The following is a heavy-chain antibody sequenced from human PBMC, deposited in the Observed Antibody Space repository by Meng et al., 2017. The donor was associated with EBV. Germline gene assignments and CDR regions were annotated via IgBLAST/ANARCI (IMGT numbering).Heavy chain of an antibody. J-gene: IGHJ4*02. CDR2: LIPMSGAP. CDR3: ASESGRGFTPDF. D-gene: IGHD3-10*01. CDR1: GGPFRSDA. V-gene: IGHV1-69*01. Sequence: QGPVGRSGAEVKSPGSSVKISCKTSGGPFRSDAVSWVRQGPGQGLEWLGGLIPMSGAPHYAQKFQDRVTITADEYTRTHYMELSSLRSDDTAMYYCASESGRGFTPDFWGQGTLVTVSS.